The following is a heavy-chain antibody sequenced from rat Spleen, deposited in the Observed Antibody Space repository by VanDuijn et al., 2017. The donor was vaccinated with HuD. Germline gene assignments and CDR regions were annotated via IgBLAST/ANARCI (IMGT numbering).Heavy chain of an antibody. Sequence: EVHLVESGGGLVHPGGSLKLSCIASGFTFNKYWMTWIRQAPGKGLEWIASITHNDGSTYYSDSVKGRFTISRDNAKSTLYLQMDSLRSEDTATYYCTRENWKPDYWGQGVMVTVSS. CDR1: GFTFNKYW. J-gene: IGHJ2*01. D-gene: IGHD4-2*01. V-gene: IGHV5-31*01. CDR3: TRENWKPDY. CDR2: ITHNDGST.